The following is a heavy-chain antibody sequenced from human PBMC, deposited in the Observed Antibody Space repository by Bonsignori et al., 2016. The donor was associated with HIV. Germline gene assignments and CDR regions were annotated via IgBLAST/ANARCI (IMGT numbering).Heavy chain of an antibody. V-gene: IGHV1-18*01. Sequence: WVRQAPGQGLEWMGWISGYSGNTKYAQTFQGRLTLTTEPSTSTAYMELKSLTSDDTAVYYCARALYAYGANDAYVFIYWGQGTLVTVSS. J-gene: IGHJ4*02. CDR2: ISGYSGNT. D-gene: IGHD4/OR15-4a*01. CDR3: ARALYAYGANDAYVFIY.